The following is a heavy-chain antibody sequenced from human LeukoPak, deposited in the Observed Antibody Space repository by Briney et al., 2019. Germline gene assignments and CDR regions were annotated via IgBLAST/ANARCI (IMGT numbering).Heavy chain of an antibody. V-gene: IGHV3-30*03. CDR2: ISYDGSKK. CDR3: ARGETSWTLPNDY. D-gene: IGHD2-2*01. Sequence: PGRSLRLSCAASRFTFSNYGMHWVRQAPGKGLEWVAVISYDGSKKYYADSVKGRFTISRDNSKNTVFLQMNSLRAEDTAVYYCARGETSWTLPNDYWGQGTLVTVSS. CDR1: RFTFSNYG. J-gene: IGHJ4*02.